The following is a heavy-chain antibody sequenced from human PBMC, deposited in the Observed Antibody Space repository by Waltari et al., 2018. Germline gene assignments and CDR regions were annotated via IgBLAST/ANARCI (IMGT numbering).Heavy chain of an antibody. D-gene: IGHD1-26*01. V-gene: IGHV3-23*03. Sequence: EVQLLESGGGLVQPGGSLRLSCAASGFTFSSYAMSWGRQAPGKGLEGVAVIYSGGSTYVADSVKGRFTIARDNSKSTLYLQMNSLRAEDTAVYYCAKLLSGVRYWGQGTLVTVSS. J-gene: IGHJ4*02. CDR3: AKLLSGVRY. CDR1: GFTFSSYA. CDR2: IYSGGST.